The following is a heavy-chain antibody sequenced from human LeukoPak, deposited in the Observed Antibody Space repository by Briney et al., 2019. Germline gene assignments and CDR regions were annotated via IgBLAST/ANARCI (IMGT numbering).Heavy chain of an antibody. D-gene: IGHD3-22*01. V-gene: IGHV4-4*07. Sequence: PSETLSLTCIVSGGSISSYYWSWIRQRAGKGLEWIGRIYTTGNTNYNPSLRSRVTMSIDTSKKQFSLKLSSVTAADTAVYYCARGKYYYDSNSSYRYFDPWGQGTLVTVSS. CDR2: IYTTGNT. CDR1: GGSISSYY. CDR3: ARGKYYYDSNSSYRYFDP. J-gene: IGHJ5*02.